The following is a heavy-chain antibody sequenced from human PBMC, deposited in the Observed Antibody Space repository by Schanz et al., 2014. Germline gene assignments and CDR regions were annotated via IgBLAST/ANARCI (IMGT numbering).Heavy chain of an antibody. D-gene: IGHD4-4*01. V-gene: IGHV3-7*01. CDR1: GFAFDTYW. Sequence: EVQLVESGGGLVQPGGSLRLSCAASGFAFDTYWMSWVRQAPGKGLEWVANIKHDGSEKYYVDSVKGRFTISRDNAKNSMYLEMNSLRAEDTAVFYCVRDCGNSCDAFDIWGLGTMVTVSS. J-gene: IGHJ3*02. CDR2: IKHDGSEK. CDR3: VRDCGNSCDAFDI.